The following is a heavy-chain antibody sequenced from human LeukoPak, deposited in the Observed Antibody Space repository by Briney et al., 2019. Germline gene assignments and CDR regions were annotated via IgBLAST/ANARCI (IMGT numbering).Heavy chain of an antibody. CDR1: GYTFTGYY. D-gene: IGHD6-13*01. CDR3: ARGRLIGRVPGPEGIAAEKEY. CDR2: IDPNSGGT. V-gene: IGHV1-2*02. J-gene: IGHJ4*02. Sequence: ASVKVSCKASGYTFTGYYMHWVRQAPGQGLEWMGWIDPNSGGTNYAQKFQGRVTMTRDTSISTAHMELSRLRSDDTAVYYCARGRLIGRVPGPEGIAAEKEYWGRGTLVTVSS.